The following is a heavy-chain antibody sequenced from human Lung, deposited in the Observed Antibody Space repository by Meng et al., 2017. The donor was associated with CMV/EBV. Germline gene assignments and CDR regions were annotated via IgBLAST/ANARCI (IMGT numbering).Heavy chain of an antibody. CDR2: ISSSSSYI. CDR3: AWTMIVGYDY. J-gene: IGHJ4*02. CDR1: GFTFSSYS. V-gene: IGHV3-21*01. Sequence: LSLTCAASGFTFSSYSMNWVRQAPGKGLEWVSSISSSSSYIYYADSVKGRFTISRDNAKNSLYLQMNSLRAEDTAVYYCAWTMIVGYDYWGQGTLVTVSS. D-gene: IGHD3-22*01.